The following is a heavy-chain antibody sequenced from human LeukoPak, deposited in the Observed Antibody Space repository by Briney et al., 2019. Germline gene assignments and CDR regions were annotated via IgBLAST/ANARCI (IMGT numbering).Heavy chain of an antibody. CDR2: IIPIFGTA. CDR1: GGTFSSYA. CDR3: AREPTFGSDAGAGDFDY. D-gene: IGHD7-27*01. J-gene: IGHJ4*02. V-gene: IGHV1-69*13. Sequence: SVKVSCKASGGTFSSYAISWVRQAPGQGLEWMGGIIPIFGTANYAQKFQGRVTITADESTSTAYMELSSLRSENTAVYYCAREPTFGSDAGAGDFDYWGQGTLVTVSS.